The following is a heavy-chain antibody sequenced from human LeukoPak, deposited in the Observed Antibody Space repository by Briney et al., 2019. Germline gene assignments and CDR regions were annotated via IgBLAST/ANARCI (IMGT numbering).Heavy chain of an antibody. Sequence: TGGSLRLYCAASGFTFSRYEMNWVRQAPGKGPESVSYISRSGDTIYFADSVKGRFTISRDNAKNSLYLQMSSLRAEDTAVYYCARDYASDYWGQGTLVTVSS. CDR3: ARDYASDY. J-gene: IGHJ4*02. CDR2: ISRSGDTI. CDR1: GFTFSRYE. D-gene: IGHD3-16*01. V-gene: IGHV3-48*03.